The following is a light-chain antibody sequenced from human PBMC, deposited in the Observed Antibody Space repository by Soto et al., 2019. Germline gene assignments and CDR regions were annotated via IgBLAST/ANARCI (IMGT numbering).Light chain of an antibody. CDR3: QTWDTAIRV. CDR2: LKSDGSH. V-gene: IGLV4-69*01. J-gene: IGLJ2*01. Sequence: QSVLTQSPSASASLGASVKLTCTLSSGHSSYAIAWHQQQPEKGPRYLMKLKSDGSHSKGDGIPDRFSGSSSGTERYLTISSLQSEDEADYYCQTWDTAIRVFGGGTKLTVL. CDR1: SGHSSYA.